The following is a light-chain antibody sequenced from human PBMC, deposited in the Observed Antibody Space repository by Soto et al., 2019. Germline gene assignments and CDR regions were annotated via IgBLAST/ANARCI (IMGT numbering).Light chain of an antibody. J-gene: IGKJ5*01. CDR2: AAS. Sequence: EIVLTQSPGTLSLSPGERATLSCRASQSVGSNSLAWYQQRPGQAPRLLIYAASSRATGIPVRFSGSGSGTDFTLTISRLEPEDSAVYYCQQYGSPSRTFGQGTRLEIK. CDR1: QSVGSNS. V-gene: IGKV3-20*01. CDR3: QQYGSPSRT.